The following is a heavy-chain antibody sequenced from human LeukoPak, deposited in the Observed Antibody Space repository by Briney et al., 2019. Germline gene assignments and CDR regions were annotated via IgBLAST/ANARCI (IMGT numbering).Heavy chain of an antibody. Sequence: GASVKVSCKASGGTFSSYAISWVRQAPGQGLEWMGGIIPIFGTANYAQKFQGRVTITADESTSTAYMELSSLRSEDTAVYYCANWGYCSSTSCQNQNNWFDPWGQGTLVTVSS. D-gene: IGHD2-2*01. J-gene: IGHJ5*02. CDR3: ANWGYCSSTSCQNQNNWFDP. V-gene: IGHV1-69*13. CDR2: IIPIFGTA. CDR1: GGTFSSYA.